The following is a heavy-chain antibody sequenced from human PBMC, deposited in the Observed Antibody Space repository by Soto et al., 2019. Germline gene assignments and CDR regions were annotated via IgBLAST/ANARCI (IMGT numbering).Heavy chain of an antibody. J-gene: IGHJ5*02. CDR3: ARLKAVAGIGNWFDP. CDR1: GGTFSSYA. V-gene: IGHV1-69*13. D-gene: IGHD6-19*01. Sequence: SVKVSCKASGGTFSSYAISWVRQAPGQGLEWMGGIIPIFGTANYAQKFQGRVTITADESTSTAYMELSSLRSEDTAVYYCARLKAVAGIGNWFDPWGQGTLVTVSS. CDR2: IIPIFGTA.